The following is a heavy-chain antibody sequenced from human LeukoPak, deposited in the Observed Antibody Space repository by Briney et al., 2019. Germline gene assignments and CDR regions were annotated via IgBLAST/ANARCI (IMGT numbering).Heavy chain of an antibody. Sequence: PERSLRLSCAASGFTFSSYGMHWVRQAPGEGREWVAVISYEGSNKYYADSVKGRFTISRDNSKNTLYLQMNSLRAEDTAVYYCAKDRHPAMYYFDYWGQGTLVTVSS. CDR1: GFTFSSYG. CDR2: ISYEGSNK. J-gene: IGHJ4*02. CDR3: AKDRHPAMYYFDY. V-gene: IGHV3-30*18.